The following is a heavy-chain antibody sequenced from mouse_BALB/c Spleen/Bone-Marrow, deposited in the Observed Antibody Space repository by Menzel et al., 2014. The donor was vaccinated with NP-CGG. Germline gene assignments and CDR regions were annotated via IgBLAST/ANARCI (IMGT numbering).Heavy chain of an antibody. CDR3: ARGYGNYDYWYFDV. CDR1: GYSFTGYY. J-gene: IGHJ1*01. CDR2: INPYNGAT. D-gene: IGHD2-1*01. V-gene: IGHV1-31*01. Sequence: EVQLQQSGPELVKPGASVKISCKASGYSFTGYYMHWVKQSHVKSLEWIGRINPYNGATSYNQNFKDKASLTVDKSSSTAYMELPSLTSEDSAVYYCARGYGNYDYWYFDVWGAGTTVTVSS.